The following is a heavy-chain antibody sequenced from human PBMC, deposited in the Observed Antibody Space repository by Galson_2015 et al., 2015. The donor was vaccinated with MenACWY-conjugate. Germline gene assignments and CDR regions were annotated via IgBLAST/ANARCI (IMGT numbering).Heavy chain of an antibody. D-gene: IGHD6-6*01. CDR1: GCRFTNSW. CDR2: IYPSDSDT. CDR3: ARQGSSSSWFDP. V-gene: IGHV5-51*01. J-gene: IGHJ5*02. Sequence: QSGAEVKKPGESLKISCKASGCRFTNSWIAWVRQMPGKGLEWMGIIYPSDSDTRYSPSFQGQVTISADKSIDTAYLQWSSLKASDTAMYYCARQGSSSSWFDPWGQGTLVTVSS.